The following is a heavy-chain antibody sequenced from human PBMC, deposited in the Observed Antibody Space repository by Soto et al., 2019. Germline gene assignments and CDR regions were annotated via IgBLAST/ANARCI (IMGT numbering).Heavy chain of an antibody. CDR1: GFTFGYYN. CDR2: ISGGSVIT. Sequence: GGSVRVSYAAAGFTFGYYNVHWTRQAPGKGPEWVSHISGGSVITKYADSVKGRLTISRDNAKNSLYLQMNSLRAEDTAVYYCARDRMIVAAGGYYYGMDVWGQGTTVTVSS. CDR3: ARDRMIVAAGGYYYGMDV. V-gene: IGHV3-11*05. D-gene: IGHD6-13*01. J-gene: IGHJ6*02.